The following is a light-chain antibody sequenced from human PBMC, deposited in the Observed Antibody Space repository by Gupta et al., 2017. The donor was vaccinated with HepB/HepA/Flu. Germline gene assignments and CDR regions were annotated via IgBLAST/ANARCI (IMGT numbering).Light chain of an antibody. J-gene: IGLJ2*01. Sequence: QPVLTQAPSASGTPGQRATISCSGSGSNIGSTYVYWYQQPPRTAPKLLSYRSNQRPSGVPDRFSGSKSGTSAYLAISGLRSEDEADYYCAAWDDRLSGVVFGGGTKLTVL. CDR2: RSN. CDR3: AAWDDRLSGVV. V-gene: IGLV1-47*01. CDR1: GSNIGSTY.